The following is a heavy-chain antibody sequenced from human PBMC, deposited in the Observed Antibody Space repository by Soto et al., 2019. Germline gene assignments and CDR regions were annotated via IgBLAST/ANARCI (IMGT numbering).Heavy chain of an antibody. CDR3: ARAPNYYDSSGYYPDYYYYGMDV. Sequence: PGESLKISCKGSGYSFTSYWIGWVRQMPGKGLEWMGIIYPGDSDTRYSPSFQGQVTISADKSISTAYLQWSSLKASDTAMYYCARAPNYYDSSGYYPDYYYYGMDVWGQGTTVTVSS. J-gene: IGHJ6*02. CDR1: GYSFTSYW. V-gene: IGHV5-51*01. D-gene: IGHD3-22*01. CDR2: IYPGDSDT.